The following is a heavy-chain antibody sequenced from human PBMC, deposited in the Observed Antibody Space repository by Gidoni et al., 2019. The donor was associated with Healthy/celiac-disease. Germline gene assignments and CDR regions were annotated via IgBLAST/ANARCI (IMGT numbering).Heavy chain of an antibody. J-gene: IGHJ4*02. CDR3: ARDGPITMIVGEGNYFDY. CDR2: ISYDGSNK. Sequence: QVQLVESGGGVVQPGRSLRLSCAASGFTFSSYAMHWVRQAPGKGLEWVAVISYDGSNKYYADSVKGRFTISGDNSKNTLYLQMNSLRAEDTAVYYCARDGPITMIVGEGNYFDYWGQGTLVTVSS. V-gene: IGHV3-30-3*01. D-gene: IGHD3-22*01. CDR1: GFTFSSYA.